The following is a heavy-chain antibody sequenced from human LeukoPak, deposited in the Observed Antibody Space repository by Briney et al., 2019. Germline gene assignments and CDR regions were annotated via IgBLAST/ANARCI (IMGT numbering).Heavy chain of an antibody. CDR2: INAGNGNT. J-gene: IGHJ6*04. V-gene: IGHV1-3*01. CDR1: GYTFTSYA. D-gene: IGHD2-15*01. CDR3: AMGYCSGGSCYSLPYYYYGMDV. Sequence: ASVKVSCKASGYTFTSYAMHWLRQAPGQRLEWMGWINAGNGNTKYSQKFQGRVTITRDTSASTAYMELSSLRSEDTAVYYCAMGYCSGGSCYSLPYYYYGMDVWGKGTTVTVSS.